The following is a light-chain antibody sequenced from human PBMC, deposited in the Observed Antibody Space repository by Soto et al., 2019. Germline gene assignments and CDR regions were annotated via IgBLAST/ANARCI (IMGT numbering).Light chain of an antibody. V-gene: IGLV2-14*01. CDR1: SSDVGGYNY. Sequence: QSALTQPASVSESPGQSITISCTGTSSDVGGYNYVSWYQQHPGKAPKLMIYEVSNRPSGVSNRFSGSKSGNTASLTISGLQAEDEADYYCSSYTSISTVFGGGTKLTVL. CDR3: SSYTSISTV. CDR2: EVS. J-gene: IGLJ2*01.